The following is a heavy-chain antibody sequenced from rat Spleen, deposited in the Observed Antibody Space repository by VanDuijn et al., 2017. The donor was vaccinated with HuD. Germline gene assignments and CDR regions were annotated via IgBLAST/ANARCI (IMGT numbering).Heavy chain of an antibody. Sequence: EVQLVESGGGLVQPGRSMKLSCAASGFTFTNYYMAWVRQAPTKGLEWVASISTGGGNSYYRDSVKGRFTISRDNAKSTLYLQMDSLRSEDTATYFCARRASITTVASWFDYWGQGVMVTVSS. J-gene: IGHJ2*01. D-gene: IGHD1-1*01. CDR2: ISTGGGNS. V-gene: IGHV5-25*01. CDR3: ARRASITTVASWFDY. CDR1: GFTFTNYY.